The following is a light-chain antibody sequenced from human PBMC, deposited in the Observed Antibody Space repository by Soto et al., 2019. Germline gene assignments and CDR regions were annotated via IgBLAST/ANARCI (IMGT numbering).Light chain of an antibody. V-gene: IGLV2-14*01. CDR1: SSDVGGYDY. CDR2: EVS. CDR3: SSYTRDSTLV. J-gene: IGLJ2*01. Sequence: QSVLTQPASVSGSPGQSITISWTGTSSDVGGYDYVSWYQQHPGKAPKPMIYEVSNRPSGVSNRFSGSKSGNTASLTISGLQAEDEADYYCSSYTRDSTLVFGGGTKLTVL.